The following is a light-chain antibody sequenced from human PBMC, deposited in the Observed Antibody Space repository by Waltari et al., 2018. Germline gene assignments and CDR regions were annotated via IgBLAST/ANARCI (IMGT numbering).Light chain of an antibody. J-gene: IGKJ4*01. V-gene: IGKV3-15*01. CDR3: QQYNNWPLT. CDR1: QSVSSN. CDR2: GAS. Sequence: EIVVPQSPATLSVSPGAGAPLSCSASQSVSSNLAWYQQKPGQAPRLLVYGASIRATGIPARFSGSGSGTEFTLTISSLQSEDFAVYYCQQYNNWPLTFGGGTKVEIK.